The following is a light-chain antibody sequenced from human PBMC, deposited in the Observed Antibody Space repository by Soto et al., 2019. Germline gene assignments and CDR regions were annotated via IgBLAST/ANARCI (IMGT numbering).Light chain of an antibody. CDR2: DAS. Sequence: DIQMTQSPSSLSASVGDRVTITCQASQNINNYLNWYQQKPGRAPKLLIYDASKLEAGVPSRFRRSGCGKDFTFTSSRLQPEDIATYYCQQYENLPTFGQGTRLEIK. CDR3: QQYENLPT. V-gene: IGKV1-33*01. J-gene: IGKJ5*01. CDR1: QNINNY.